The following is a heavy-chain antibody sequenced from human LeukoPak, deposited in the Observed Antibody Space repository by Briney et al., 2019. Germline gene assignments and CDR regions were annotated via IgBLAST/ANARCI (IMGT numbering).Heavy chain of an antibody. CDR1: GFSFSNYW. Sequence: PGGSLRLSCVVSGFSFSNYWMSWVRQAPGKGLEWVANINQDGSEKSYVDSVKGRFTISRDNAESSLYLQVNSLRAEETAVYYCARVNWEDTSCPGFHYWGQGTLVSVSS. CDR2: INQDGSEK. CDR3: ARVNWEDTSCPGFHY. J-gene: IGHJ4*02. V-gene: IGHV3-7*01. D-gene: IGHD2-2*01.